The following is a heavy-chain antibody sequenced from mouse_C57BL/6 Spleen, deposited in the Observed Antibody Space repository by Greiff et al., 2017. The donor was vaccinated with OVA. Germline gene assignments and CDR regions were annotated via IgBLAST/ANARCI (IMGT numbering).Heavy chain of an antibody. CDR3: TRSMGNSLYYAMDY. Sequence: EVQLVESGTVLARPGASVKMSCKTSGYTFTSYWMHWVKQRPGQGLEWIGAIYPGNSDTSYNQKFKGKAKLTAVTSASTAYMELSSLTNEDSAVYYCTRSMGNSLYYAMDYWGQGTSVTVSS. CDR1: GYTFTSYW. CDR2: IYPGNSDT. J-gene: IGHJ4*01. D-gene: IGHD2-1*01. V-gene: IGHV1-5*01.